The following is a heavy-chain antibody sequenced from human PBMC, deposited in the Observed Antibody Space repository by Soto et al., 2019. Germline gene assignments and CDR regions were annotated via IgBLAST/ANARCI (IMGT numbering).Heavy chain of an antibody. V-gene: IGHV4-59*12. Sequence: SETLSLTCTVSGGSISSYYWSWIRQPPGKGLEWIGYIYYSGSTNYNPSLKSRVTISVDTSKNQFSLKLSSVTAADTAVYYCARGAVVVVVAATPGYFDYWGQGTLVTVSS. J-gene: IGHJ4*02. D-gene: IGHD2-15*01. CDR3: ARGAVVVVVAATPGYFDY. CDR1: GGSISSYY. CDR2: IYYSGST.